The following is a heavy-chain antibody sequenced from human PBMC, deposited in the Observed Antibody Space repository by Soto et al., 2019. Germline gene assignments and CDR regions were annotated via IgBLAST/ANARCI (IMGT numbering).Heavy chain of an antibody. CDR3: ARDGSTSNYFDY. D-gene: IGHD3-10*01. Sequence: GGSLRLSCAASGFTFSRFAMHWVRQAPGKGLEWVTYTSFDGGDKYFADAVKGRFTISRDNSKNTLYLQIHSLRPEDTAVYFCARDGSTSNYFDYWGQGILVTVSS. CDR1: GFTFSRFA. V-gene: IGHV3-30-3*01. J-gene: IGHJ4*02. CDR2: TSFDGGDK.